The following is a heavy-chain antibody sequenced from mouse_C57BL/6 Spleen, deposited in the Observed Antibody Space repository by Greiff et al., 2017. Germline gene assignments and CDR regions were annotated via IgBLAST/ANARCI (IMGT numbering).Heavy chain of an antibody. V-gene: IGHV1-15*01. CDR2: IDPETGGT. CDR1: GYTFTDYE. D-gene: IGHD2-10*01. J-gene: IGHJ3*01. Sequence: VQLQQSGAELVRPGASVTLSCKASGYTFTDYEMHWVKQTPVHGLEWIGAIDPETGGTAYTQKFKGKAILTADKSSSTAYMELRSLTSEDSAVYYCTRAYYGSWFAYWGQGTLVTVSA. CDR3: TRAYYGSWFAY.